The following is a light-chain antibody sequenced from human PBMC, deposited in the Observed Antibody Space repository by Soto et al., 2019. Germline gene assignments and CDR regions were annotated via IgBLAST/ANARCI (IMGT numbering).Light chain of an antibody. CDR1: SSGVGGNNY. V-gene: IGLV2-14*03. J-gene: IGLJ3*02. CDR3: SSYISNSTWV. Sequence: QSALTQPASVSGSPGQSITISCTGASSGVGGNNYVSWYQQHPGKAPKLMIYDVSNRPSGVSNRFSGSKSGNTASLTISGLQAEDEADYYCSSYISNSTWVFGGGTKLTVL. CDR2: DVS.